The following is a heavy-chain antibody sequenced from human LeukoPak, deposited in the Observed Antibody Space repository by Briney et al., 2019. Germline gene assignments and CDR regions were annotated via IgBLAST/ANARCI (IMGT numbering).Heavy chain of an antibody. J-gene: IGHJ4*02. Sequence: KPSETLSLTCGVSGGSISNTNWWSWVRQPPGQGLEWIGEISPTGLTHYNPSLESRVTVSLDKSKNQLSLNLTSMTAADTAVYYCSRENGAFSPFGYWGQGTLVTVLS. CDR1: GGSISNTNW. V-gene: IGHV4-4*02. CDR2: ISPTGLT. CDR3: SRENGAFSPFGY. D-gene: IGHD2-8*01.